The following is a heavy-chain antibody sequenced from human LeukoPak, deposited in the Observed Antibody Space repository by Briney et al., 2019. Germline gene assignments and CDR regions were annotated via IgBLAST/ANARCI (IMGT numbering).Heavy chain of an antibody. CDR2: IYYSGNT. Sequence: SETLSLTCTVSAYSIANGYYWGWIRQPPGKGLEWIGSIYYSGNTYYNASLKSQVSISIDTSKNQFSLRLTSVTAADTAVYYCARQTGSGLFILPGGQGTLVTVSS. V-gene: IGHV4-38-2*02. CDR3: ARQTGSGLFILP. J-gene: IGHJ4*02. D-gene: IGHD3/OR15-3a*01. CDR1: AYSIANGYY.